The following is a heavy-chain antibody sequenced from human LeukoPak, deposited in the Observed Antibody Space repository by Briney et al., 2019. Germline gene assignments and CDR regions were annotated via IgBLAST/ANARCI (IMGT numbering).Heavy chain of an antibody. CDR2: ISGSGSTI. CDR1: GFTFSSFE. D-gene: IGHD2-2*01. V-gene: IGHV3-48*03. J-gene: IGHJ4*02. Sequence: GGSLRLSCAASGFTFSSFEINWVRQAPGRGLEWVSYISGSGSTIYYADSVKGRFTISRDNAKNSLYLQMNSLRAEDTAVYYCARSRWGLGYCSTTSCYSFDYWGQGTLVSV. CDR3: ARSRWGLGYCSTTSCYSFDY.